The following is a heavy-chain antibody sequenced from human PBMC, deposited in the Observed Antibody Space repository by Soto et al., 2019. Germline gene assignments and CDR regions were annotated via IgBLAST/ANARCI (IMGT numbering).Heavy chain of an antibody. J-gene: IGHJ6*02. V-gene: IGHV3-30-3*01. CDR2: ISYDGSNK. D-gene: IGHD2-15*01. CDR1: GFTFSSYA. CDR3: ARIPHVRVGYCSGGSCQYYYYGMDV. Sequence: GGSLRLSCAPSGFTFSSYAMHWVRQAPGKALERVAVISYDGSNKYYADSVKGRFTISRDNSKNTLYLQMNSLRAEDTAVYYCARIPHVRVGYCSGGSCQYYYYGMDVWGRGTTVTVSS.